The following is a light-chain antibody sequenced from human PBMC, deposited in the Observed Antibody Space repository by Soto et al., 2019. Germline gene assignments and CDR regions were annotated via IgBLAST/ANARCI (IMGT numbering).Light chain of an antibody. CDR3: QQYDRDWT. Sequence: DIQMTQSPSTLSASVGDRVTITCRASQSINGWLAWYQQKPGKAPKLLIYKASALESGVPSRFSGSGSGTEFTLTISSLQPDDFATYYCQQYDRDWTFGQGTKVEIK. J-gene: IGKJ1*01. CDR1: QSINGW. V-gene: IGKV1-5*03. CDR2: KAS.